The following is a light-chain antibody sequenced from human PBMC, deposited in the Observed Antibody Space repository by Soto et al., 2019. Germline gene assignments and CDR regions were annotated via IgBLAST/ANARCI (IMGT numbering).Light chain of an antibody. CDR3: QQSSSFPLT. J-gene: IGKJ4*01. CDR1: QGITSW. V-gene: IGKV1-12*01. Sequence: GDRVTITCRASQGITSWLAWYQQKPGRAPKLLIHAASSLESGVPSRFSGSGSGTDFTLTISSLQPEDFATYYWQQSSSFPLTFGGGTKVEIK. CDR2: AAS.